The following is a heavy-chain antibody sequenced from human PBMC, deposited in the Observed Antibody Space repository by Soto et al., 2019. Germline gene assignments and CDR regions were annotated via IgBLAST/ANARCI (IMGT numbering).Heavy chain of an antibody. CDR1: GGSFSSTSYY. J-gene: IGHJ4*02. CDR3: ARTYSAVANFDS. CDR2: VYYTGTT. D-gene: IGHD6-19*01. Sequence: KTSETLSLTCTVSGGSFSSTSYYWGWIRQPPGKGLEWIGSVYYTGTTEYNPSLKSRITISVDTSKRQFSLKVSSVTASDTAVYYCARTYSAVANFDSWGQGSLVTVS. V-gene: IGHV4-39*01.